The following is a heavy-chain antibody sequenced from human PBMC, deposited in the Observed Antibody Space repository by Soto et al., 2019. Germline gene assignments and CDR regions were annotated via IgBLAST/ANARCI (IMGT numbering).Heavy chain of an antibody. CDR2: INHSGST. V-gene: IGHV4-34*01. CDR3: ARTIYYYYGMDV. J-gene: IGHJ6*02. CDR1: GGSFSGYY. D-gene: IGHD3-3*01. Sequence: SETLSLTCAVYGGSFSGYYWSWIRQPPGKGLEWIGEINHSGSTNYNPSLKSRVTISVDTSKNQFSLKLSSVTAADTAVYYCARTIYYYYGMDVSGQATTVTVSS.